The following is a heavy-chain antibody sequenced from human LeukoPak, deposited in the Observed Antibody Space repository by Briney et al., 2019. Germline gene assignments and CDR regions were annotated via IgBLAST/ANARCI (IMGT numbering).Heavy chain of an antibody. D-gene: IGHD4-11*01. V-gene: IGHV3-21*01. J-gene: IGHJ3*02. CDR1: GXTFSTYS. Sequence: GGSLRLSCAASGXTFSTYSMNWVRQAPGKGLEWVSSISSSSTYIYHADSVKGRFTISRDNAKKSLYLQMNSLRAGDTAVYYCARELQDAFDIWGQGTMVIVSS. CDR3: ARELQDAFDI. CDR2: ISSSSTYI.